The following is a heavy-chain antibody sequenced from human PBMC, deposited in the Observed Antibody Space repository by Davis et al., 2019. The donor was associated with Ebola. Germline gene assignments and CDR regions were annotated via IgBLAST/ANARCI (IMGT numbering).Heavy chain of an antibody. D-gene: IGHD4-17*01. CDR3: ARADYGMYYFDY. V-gene: IGHV1-69*02. CDR1: GGTFSSYT. J-gene: IGHJ4*02. Sequence: AASVKVSCKASGGTFSSYTISWVRQAPGQGLEWMGRIIPILGIANYAQKFQGRVTMTRDTSTSTVYMELSSLRSEDTAVYYCARADYGMYYFDYWGQGTLVTVSS. CDR2: IIPILGIA.